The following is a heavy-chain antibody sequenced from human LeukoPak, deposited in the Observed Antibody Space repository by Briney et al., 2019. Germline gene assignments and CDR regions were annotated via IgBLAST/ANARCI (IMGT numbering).Heavy chain of an antibody. CDR2: IYTSGST. CDR3: AAAGGASYYYYGMDV. D-gene: IGHD6-13*01. CDR1: GGSISSGSYY. Sequence: SQTLSLTCTVSGGSISSGSYYWSWIRQPAGKGLEWIGRIYTSGSTNYNPSLKSRGTISVDTSKNQFSLKLSSVTAADTAVYYCAAAGGASYYYYGMDVWGQGTTVTVSS. J-gene: IGHJ6*02. V-gene: IGHV4-61*02.